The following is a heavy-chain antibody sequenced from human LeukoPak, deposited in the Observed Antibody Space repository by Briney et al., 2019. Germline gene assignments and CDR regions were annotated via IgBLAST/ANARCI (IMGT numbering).Heavy chain of an antibody. J-gene: IGHJ4*02. D-gene: IGHD3-22*01. Sequence: SETLSLTCAVYGGSLSGYYWSWIRQAPGKGLEWIGEINHSGSTNYNPSLKSRVTISVDTSKKQFSLKLSSVTAADTAVYYCARHGRGDYYDSSGCFDYWGQGTLVTVSS. V-gene: IGHV4-34*01. CDR3: ARHGRGDYYDSSGCFDY. CDR1: GGSLSGYY. CDR2: INHSGST.